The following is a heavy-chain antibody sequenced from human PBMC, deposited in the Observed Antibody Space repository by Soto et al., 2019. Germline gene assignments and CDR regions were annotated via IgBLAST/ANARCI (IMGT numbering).Heavy chain of an antibody. J-gene: IGHJ5*02. CDR2: IKFDGSEK. CDR3: VKDGGYCSSATCYSPRNHYFDA. D-gene: IGHD2-2*03. Sequence: GGSLRLSCAASGFDFSVYWMSWVRQAPGKGPEWVANIKFDGSEKQYVDSVKGRFTISRDNARNSVFLQMNSLRAGDTAVYYCVKDGGYCSSATCYSPRNHYFDAWGQGTMVTVSS. V-gene: IGHV3-7*03. CDR1: GFDFSVYW.